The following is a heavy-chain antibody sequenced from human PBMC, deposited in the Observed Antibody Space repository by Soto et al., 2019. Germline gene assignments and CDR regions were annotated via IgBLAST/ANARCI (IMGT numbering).Heavy chain of an antibody. CDR1: GFTFSSYA. D-gene: IGHD3-22*01. V-gene: IGHV3-23*01. CDR3: AKDAPTTYDSSGYSDY. Sequence: PGGSLRLSCAASGFTFSSYAMSWVRQAPGKGLEWVSAISGSGGSTYYADSVKGRFTISRDNSKNTLYLQVNSLRAEDTAVYYCAKDAPTTYDSSGYSDYWGQGTLVTVSS. CDR2: ISGSGGST. J-gene: IGHJ4*02.